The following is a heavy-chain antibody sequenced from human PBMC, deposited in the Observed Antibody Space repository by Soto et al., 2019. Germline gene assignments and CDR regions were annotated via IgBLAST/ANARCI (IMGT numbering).Heavy chain of an antibody. CDR3: ARVPDR. Sequence: SETLSLTCNVSGASISSGDYYWSWIRQPPGKGLEWIGYIYFSESTSYNPSLKSRVTISVDRSKNQFSLKLSSVTAADTAVYYCARVPDRWGQGTLVTVSS. CDR1: GASISSGDYY. D-gene: IGHD2-2*01. CDR2: IYFSEST. J-gene: IGHJ5*02. V-gene: IGHV4-30-4*01.